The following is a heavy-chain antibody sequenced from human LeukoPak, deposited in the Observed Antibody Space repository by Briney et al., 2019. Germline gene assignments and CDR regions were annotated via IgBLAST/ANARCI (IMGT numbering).Heavy chain of an antibody. CDR1: GFSFTSYW. CDR2: INQDGGTK. J-gene: IGHJ3*02. V-gene: IGHV3-7*01. D-gene: IGHD2-15*01. Sequence: GGSLRLSCVASGFSFTSYWMSWVRQAPGKGLEFVANINQDGGTKNYVDSVKGRFTISRDNAENSLYLQMSSLRAEDTALYYRARDPGWSSFDIWGQGIMVTVSS. CDR3: ARDPGWSSFDI.